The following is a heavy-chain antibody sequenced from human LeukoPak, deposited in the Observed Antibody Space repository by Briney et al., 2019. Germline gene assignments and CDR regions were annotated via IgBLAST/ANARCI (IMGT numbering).Heavy chain of an antibody. CDR3: ARDLRYYGSGSYYTPFDY. D-gene: IGHD3-10*01. J-gene: IGHJ4*02. Sequence: GGSLRLSCAASGFTFSSYNMNWVRQAPGEGLEWVSSISSGGSYIYYADSVKGRCTISRDNAENSLYLQMNSLRAEDTAVYYCARDLRYYGSGSYYTPFDYWGQGTLVTVSS. V-gene: IGHV3-21*01. CDR1: GFTFSSYN. CDR2: ISSGGSYI.